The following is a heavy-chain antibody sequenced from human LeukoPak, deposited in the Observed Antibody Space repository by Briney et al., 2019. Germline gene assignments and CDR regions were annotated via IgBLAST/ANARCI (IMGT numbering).Heavy chain of an antibody. J-gene: IGHJ4*02. CDR3: AKEIGPSRDIVVVPAAILFDY. V-gene: IGHV3-23*01. D-gene: IGHD2-2*01. Sequence: GSLRLSCAASGFTFSSYAMSWVRQAPGKGLEWVSAISGSGGSTYYADSVKGRFTISRDNSKNTLYLQMNSLRAEDTAVYYCAKEIGPSRDIVVVPAAILFDYWGQGTLVTVSS. CDR2: ISGSGGST. CDR1: GFTFSSYA.